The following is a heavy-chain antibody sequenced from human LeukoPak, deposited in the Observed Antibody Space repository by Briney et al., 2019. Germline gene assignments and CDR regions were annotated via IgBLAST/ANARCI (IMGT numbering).Heavy chain of an antibody. CDR1: GFTFSSYS. CDR2: ISSSSSTI. CDR3: ARDRGYSGYDDFDY. Sequence: PGGSLRLSCAASGFTFSSYSMNWVRQAPGKGLEWVSYISSSSSTIYYADSVKGRFTISRDNAKNSLYLQMNSLGAEDTAVYYCARDRGYSGYDDFDYWGQGTLVTVSS. V-gene: IGHV3-48*01. J-gene: IGHJ4*02. D-gene: IGHD5-12*01.